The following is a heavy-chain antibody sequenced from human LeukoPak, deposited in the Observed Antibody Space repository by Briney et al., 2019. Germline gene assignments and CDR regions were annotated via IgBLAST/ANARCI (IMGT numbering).Heavy chain of an antibody. CDR2: ISYDGTNK. V-gene: IGHV3-30*18. D-gene: IGHD1-1*01. CDR1: GFTFSRHD. Sequence: PGRSLRLSCAASGFTFSRHDMHWVRQAPGRGLEWVALISYDGTNKYYGDSVKGRFTISRDNSKNMLYLQMNSLRPEDTAVYYCAKRMEYYYGMDVWGQGTTVTVSS. J-gene: IGHJ6*02. CDR3: AKRMEYYYGMDV.